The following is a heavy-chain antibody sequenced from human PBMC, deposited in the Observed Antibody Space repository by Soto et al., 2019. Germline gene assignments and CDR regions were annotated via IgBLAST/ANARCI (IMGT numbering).Heavy chain of an antibody. Sequence: QVQLVESGGGVVQPGSSLRLSCAASGFTFSSYGIHWVRQAPGKGLEWVAIIWYDGSNKYYADSVKGRFTISRDNSRNTVHLQMNSLRAEDTAVYYCARGKWELNDWGQGTLVTVSS. CDR3: ARGKWELND. V-gene: IGHV3-33*01. CDR2: IWYDGSNK. J-gene: IGHJ4*02. CDR1: GFTFSSYG. D-gene: IGHD1-26*01.